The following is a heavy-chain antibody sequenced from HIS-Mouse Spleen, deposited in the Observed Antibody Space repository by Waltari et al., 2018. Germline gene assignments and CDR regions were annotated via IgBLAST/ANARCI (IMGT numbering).Heavy chain of an antibody. CDR3: ARRYSSSWFDY. Sequence: EVQLAQSGAEVKKPGESLKISGKGYGYRFTTYWIGWARQMPGKGLEWMGIIYPGDSDTSYSPSFQGQVTISADKSISTAYLQWSSLKASDTAMYYCARRYSSSWFDYWGQGTLVTVSS. D-gene: IGHD6-13*01. CDR2: IYPGDSDT. V-gene: IGHV5-51*03. J-gene: IGHJ4*02. CDR1: GYRFTTYW.